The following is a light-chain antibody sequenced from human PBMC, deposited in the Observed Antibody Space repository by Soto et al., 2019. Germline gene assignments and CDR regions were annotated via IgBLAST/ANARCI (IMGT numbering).Light chain of an antibody. V-gene: IGKV3-20*01. CDR3: QQYDRPPRT. Sequence: LVDTQSPDTLSLSPGKRATLSFRASQSVSSYLAWYQQKPGQAPRLLISGASSRAADIPDRFSGSGSGTDFTLTINRLEPEDFAVYYCQQYDRPPRTFGQGTKVDIK. CDR1: QSVSSY. J-gene: IGKJ1*01. CDR2: GAS.